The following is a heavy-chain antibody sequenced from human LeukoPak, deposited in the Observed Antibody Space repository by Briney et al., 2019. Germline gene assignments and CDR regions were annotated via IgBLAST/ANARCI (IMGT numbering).Heavy chain of an antibody. CDR2: IYYSGNT. J-gene: IGHJ4*02. V-gene: IGHV4-39*01. D-gene: IGHD5-12*01. Sequence: PSETLSLTCTVSGGSISSTSYYWAWIRQPPGKGLEWIGTIYYSGNTYYNPSLKSRVTISVDTSKNQFALKLGSVTAAGTAVYYCASNLSGYNNFDYWGQGTLVTVSS. CDR3: ASNLSGYNNFDY. CDR1: GGSISSTSYY.